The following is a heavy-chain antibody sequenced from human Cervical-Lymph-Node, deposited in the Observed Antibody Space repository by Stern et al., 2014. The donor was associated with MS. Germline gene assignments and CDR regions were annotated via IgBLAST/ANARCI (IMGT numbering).Heavy chain of an antibody. V-gene: IGHV3-15*01. Sequence: EVQLVESGGGLAKPGESLRLSCETSGFTFSHASITWVRQVPGQGLEWVGWVKSETDCGATDYAAPVKGRFIITRDDSKNTLYLQMNSLRTEDTAVYYCTTTLHYCETNSYYSVDYWGRGTLVTVSS. CDR1: GFTFSHAS. J-gene: IGHJ4*02. CDR2: VKSETDCGAT. CDR3: TTTLHYCETNSYYSVDY. D-gene: IGHD3-22*01.